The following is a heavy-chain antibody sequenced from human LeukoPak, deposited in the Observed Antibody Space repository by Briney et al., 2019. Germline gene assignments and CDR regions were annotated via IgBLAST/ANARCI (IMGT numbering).Heavy chain of an antibody. V-gene: IGHV1-2*02. Sequence: ASVKVSCKASGYTFTGYYMHWVRQAPGQGLEWMGWINPNSGGTNYAQKFQGRVTMTRDTSISTAYMELSRLRSDDTAVYYCARFFVVPAATPYYYYYYMDVWGKGTTVTVSS. CDR1: GYTFTGYY. CDR2: INPNSGGT. CDR3: ARFFVVPAATPYYYYYYMDV. J-gene: IGHJ6*03. D-gene: IGHD2-2*02.